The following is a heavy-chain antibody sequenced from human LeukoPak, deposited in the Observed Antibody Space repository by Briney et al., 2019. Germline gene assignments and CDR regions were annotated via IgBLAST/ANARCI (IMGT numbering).Heavy chain of an antibody. CDR3: ARSQQLVPRFQH. D-gene: IGHD6-13*01. CDR1: GYTFTCYY. CDR2: INPNSGGT. J-gene: IGHJ1*01. Sequence: ASVKVSCKASGYTFTCYYMHWVRQAPGQGLEWMGWINPNSGGTNYAQKFQGRVTMTRDTSISTAYMELSRLRSDDTAVYYCARSQQLVPRFQHWGQGTLVTVSS. V-gene: IGHV1-2*02.